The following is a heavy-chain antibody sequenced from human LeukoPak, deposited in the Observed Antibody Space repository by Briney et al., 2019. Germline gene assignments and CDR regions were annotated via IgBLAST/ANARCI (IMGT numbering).Heavy chain of an antibody. CDR1: GGSFSGYY. V-gene: IGHV4-34*01. CDR3: ARGLGPIDY. CDR2: INHSGST. Sequence: SETLSLTCAVYGGSFSGYYWSWIRQPPGKGLEWIGEINHSGSTNYNPSLKSRVTISVDTSKNQFSLKLSSVTAADTAVHYCARGLGPIDYWGQGTLVTVSS. D-gene: IGHD3-16*01. J-gene: IGHJ4*02.